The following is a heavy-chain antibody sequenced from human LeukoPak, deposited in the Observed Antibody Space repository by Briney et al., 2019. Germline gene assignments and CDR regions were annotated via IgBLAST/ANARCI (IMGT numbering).Heavy chain of an antibody. CDR1: GGSISSYY. Sequence: SETLSLTCTVSGGSISSYYWSWIRQPPGKGLEWIGYIYYSGSTNYNPSLKSRVTISVDTSKNQFSLKLSSVTAADTAVYYCARDRNYDILTGAPTDAFDIWGQGTMVTVSS. J-gene: IGHJ3*02. D-gene: IGHD3-9*01. CDR3: ARDRNYDILTGAPTDAFDI. CDR2: IYYSGST. V-gene: IGHV4-59*01.